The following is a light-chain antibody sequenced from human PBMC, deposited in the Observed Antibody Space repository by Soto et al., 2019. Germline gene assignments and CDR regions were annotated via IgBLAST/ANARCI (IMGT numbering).Light chain of an antibody. J-gene: IGKJ1*01. CDR2: VAS. Sequence: DIQMTQSPSSLSASVGDRVTITCRASQGIRNDLSWYQQKPGEAPKRLVYVASSLDGGVPARFSGSGSGTEFTLTISSLQPEDFATYYCLQDINYPWTFGQGTKVDIK. CDR1: QGIRND. V-gene: IGKV1-17*01. CDR3: LQDINYPWT.